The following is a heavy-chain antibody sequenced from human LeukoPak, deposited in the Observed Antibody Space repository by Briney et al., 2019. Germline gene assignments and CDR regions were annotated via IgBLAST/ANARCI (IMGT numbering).Heavy chain of an antibody. CDR2: ISSSSSYI. CDR3: ARDPRTDIGWRDAFDI. Sequence: GGSLRLSCAASGFTFSSYSMNWVRQAPGKGLEWVSSISSSSSYIYYADSVKGRFTISRDNAKNSLYLQMNSLRAEDTAVYYCARDPRTDIGWRDAFDIWGQGTMVTVSS. V-gene: IGHV3-21*01. D-gene: IGHD6-19*01. CDR1: GFTFSSYS. J-gene: IGHJ3*02.